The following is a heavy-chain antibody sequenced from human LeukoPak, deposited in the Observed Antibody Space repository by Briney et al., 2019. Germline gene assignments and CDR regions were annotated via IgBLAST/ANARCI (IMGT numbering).Heavy chain of an antibody. J-gene: IGHJ4*02. CDR3: AKNEGYSYGYDY. D-gene: IGHD5-18*01. CDR2: ISYDGGNK. CDR1: GXTFSSYG. Sequence: GGSLRLSCAASGXTFSSYGVHWVRQAPGKGLEWVAVISYDGGNKYYADSVKGRFTISRDNSKNTLFLQMNSLRPEDTAVYYCAKNEGYSYGYDYWGQGTLVTVSS. V-gene: IGHV3-30*18.